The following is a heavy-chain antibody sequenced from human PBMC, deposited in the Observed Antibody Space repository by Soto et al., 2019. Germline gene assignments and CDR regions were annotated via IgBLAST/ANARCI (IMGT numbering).Heavy chain of an antibody. CDR2: IIPMVTVT. V-gene: IGHV1-69*02. J-gene: IGHJ3*01. CDR3: SIGSWSAETFDV. Sequence: QVHLIQSGAEVKKPGSSVKVSCKAAGGTFNTYTLIWVRQAPGHGLEWMGRIIPMVTVTNSAQKLQGRVTLPADRSPGTAFMELTSLRSDDTAVYYCSIGSWSAETFDVWGQGTMVTVSS. CDR1: GGTFNTYT. D-gene: IGHD2-2*01.